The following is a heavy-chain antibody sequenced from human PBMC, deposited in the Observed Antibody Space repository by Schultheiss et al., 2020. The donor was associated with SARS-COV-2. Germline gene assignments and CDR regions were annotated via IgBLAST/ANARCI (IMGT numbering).Heavy chain of an antibody. CDR1: GFTFSSYW. Sequence: GGSLRLSCAASGFTFSSYWMSWVRQAPGKGLEWVAVISYDGSNKYYADSVKGRFTISRDNSKNTLYLQMNSLRAEDTAVYYCARGRSSWYGKTNWFDPWGQGTLVTVSS. V-gene: IGHV3-30*03. D-gene: IGHD6-13*01. CDR3: ARGRSSWYGKTNWFDP. J-gene: IGHJ5*02. CDR2: ISYDGSNK.